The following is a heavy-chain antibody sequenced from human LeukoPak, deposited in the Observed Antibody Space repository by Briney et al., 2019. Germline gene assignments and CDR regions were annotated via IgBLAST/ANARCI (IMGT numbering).Heavy chain of an antibody. J-gene: IGHJ4*02. Sequence: GGSLRLSCAASGFTFSSYTMSWVRQAPGKGLEWVSAISHTSEYTYHADSVKGRFTISRDNSKNTLYLQMNSLRAEDTAVYYCAQVLGQWLLHGALDYWGQGTLVTVSS. CDR2: ISHTSEYT. V-gene: IGHV3-23*01. CDR3: AQVLGQWLLHGALDY. CDR1: GFTFSSYT. D-gene: IGHD6-19*01.